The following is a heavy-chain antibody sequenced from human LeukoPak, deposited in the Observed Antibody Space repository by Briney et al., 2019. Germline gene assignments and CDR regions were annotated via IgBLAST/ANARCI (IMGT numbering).Heavy chain of an antibody. CDR1: GFTFSGYW. V-gene: IGHV3-7*04. D-gene: IGHD6-13*01. J-gene: IGHJ4*02. CDR3: ARDPAAWDY. CDR2: IEADGTEK. Sequence: GGSLRLSCSASGFTFSGYWMTWVRQAPGKGLEWVANIEADGTEKYYVDSVKGRFTVSRDNARNSLYLQMSSLRVEDTAVYYCARDPAAWDYWGQGTLVTVSS.